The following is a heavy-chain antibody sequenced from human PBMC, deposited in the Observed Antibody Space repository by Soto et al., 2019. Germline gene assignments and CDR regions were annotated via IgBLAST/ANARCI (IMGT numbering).Heavy chain of an antibody. D-gene: IGHD3-3*01. CDR3: AREPLWSGPLPLDAFDL. J-gene: IGHJ3*01. CDR2: FFIGGDT. V-gene: IGHV3-53*01. CDR1: GCDVTNYY. Sequence: TGGPQRHSYAASGCDVTNYYMSWVRQTQGKGLEWVAVFFIGGDTHYAESVKGRFTISRDNSKNTLYLQMNSLRAEDTAVYYCAREPLWSGPLPLDAFDLWGQGTMVTV.